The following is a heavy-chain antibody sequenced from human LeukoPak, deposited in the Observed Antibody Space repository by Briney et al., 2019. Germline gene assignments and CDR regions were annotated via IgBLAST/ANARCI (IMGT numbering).Heavy chain of an antibody. D-gene: IGHD3-16*01. CDR1: GGSISSHY. V-gene: IGHV4-4*07. J-gene: IGHJ4*02. CDR3: ARDNDDGGKDS. CDR2: VYASGSA. Sequence: ETLSLTCTVSGGSISSHYWSWIRQPAGKGLEWIGGVYASGSANYNPSLKSRVTMSLDTSRNQFSLKLSSVTAADTAMYYCARDNDDGGKDSWGQGTLVTVST.